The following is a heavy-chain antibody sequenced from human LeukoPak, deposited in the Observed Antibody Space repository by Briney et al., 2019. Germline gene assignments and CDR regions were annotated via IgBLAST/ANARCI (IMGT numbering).Heavy chain of an antibody. CDR3: ARTSPTSHFDF. D-gene: IGHD3-16*01. CDR2: INGDGSNS. J-gene: IGHJ4*02. CDR1: GFTFTTYW. V-gene: IGHV3-74*01. Sequence: GRSLRLSCVASGFTFTTYWMHWVRQAPGKGLVWVSRINGDGSNSNYADSVKGRFTISRDNARNTLYLQMNGLRAEDAALYYCARTSPTSHFDFWGQGTLVTVSS.